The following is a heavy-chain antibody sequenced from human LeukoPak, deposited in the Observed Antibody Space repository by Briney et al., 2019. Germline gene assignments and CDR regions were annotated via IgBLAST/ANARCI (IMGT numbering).Heavy chain of an antibody. J-gene: IGHJ5*02. CDR1: GGSFSDYY. CDR3: ARQGAMSGRFWFDP. Sequence: SETLSLTCAVYGGSFSDYYWSWIRQPPGKGLEWIGEINHSGSTNYNPSLKSRVTVSVDRSKNQFSLKLSSVTAADTAVYYCARQGAMSGRFWFDPWGQGTLVTVSS. CDR2: INHSGST. V-gene: IGHV4-34*01. D-gene: IGHD2-2*01.